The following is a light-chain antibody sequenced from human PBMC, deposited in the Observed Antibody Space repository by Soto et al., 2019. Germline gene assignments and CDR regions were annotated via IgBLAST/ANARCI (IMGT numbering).Light chain of an antibody. Sequence: ETVLTQSPGTLSLSPGERATLSCRVSRTVDSSYLAWYQQRPGQAPRLLLYGASNRAAGIPDRFSGSGSGTDFTLTISRLQPEDFAVYYCQQCAFSPWTFGQGTKVEV. CDR1: RTVDSSY. J-gene: IGKJ1*01. CDR2: GAS. CDR3: QQCAFSPWT. V-gene: IGKV3-20*01.